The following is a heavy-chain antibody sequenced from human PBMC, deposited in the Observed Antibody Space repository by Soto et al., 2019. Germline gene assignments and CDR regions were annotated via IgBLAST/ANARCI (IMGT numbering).Heavy chain of an antibody. CDR3: ATDGSYAQHV. D-gene: IGHD2-2*01. V-gene: IGHV3-74*01. CDR2: INSDGTTT. Sequence: GSLRLSCAASGLTFSNTWMHWVRQAPGKGLVWVSHINSDGTTTTYADSVKGRFTISRDNAKNTVHLQMNSLRAEDTAVYYCATDGSYAQHVWGQGTTVTVSS. J-gene: IGHJ6*02. CDR1: GLTFSNTW.